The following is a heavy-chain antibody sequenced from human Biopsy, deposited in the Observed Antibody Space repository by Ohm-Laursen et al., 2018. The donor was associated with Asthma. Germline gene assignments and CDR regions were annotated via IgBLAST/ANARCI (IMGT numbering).Heavy chain of an antibody. D-gene: IGHD6-13*01. CDR2: ITFDGSTQ. CDR1: GTHFGSYN. Sequence: SLRLSCAASGTHFGSYNMHWARQAPGKGLEWVAVITFDGSTQHYGDSVKGRFTISRDNSKNMLFLQMNSLRAEDTAVYYCSRDTLGYYFDIWGQGTQVTASS. J-gene: IGHJ4*02. CDR3: SRDTLGYYFDI. V-gene: IGHV3-30-3*01.